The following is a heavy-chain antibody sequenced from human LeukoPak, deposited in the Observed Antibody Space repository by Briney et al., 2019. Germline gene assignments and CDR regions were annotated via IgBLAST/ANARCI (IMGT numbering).Heavy chain of an antibody. V-gene: IGHV4-30-4*01. CDR2: IYYSGST. J-gene: IGHJ4*02. D-gene: IGHD5-12*01. Sequence: SWIRQPPGKGLEWIGYIYYSGSTYYNPSLKSRVTISVDTSKNQFSLKLSSVTAADTAVYYCARIGVATMDFDYWGQGTLVTVSS. CDR3: ARIGVATMDFDY.